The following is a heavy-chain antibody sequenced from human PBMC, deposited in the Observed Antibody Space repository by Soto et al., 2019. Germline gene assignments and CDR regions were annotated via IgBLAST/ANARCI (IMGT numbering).Heavy chain of an antibody. Sequence: QITLKESGPTLVKPTQTLTLTCTFSGFSLSTSEVGVGWIRQPPGKALELLALLYWDDAKRYNPSLKSRLTIPKHTSKKQVALTMTNMDPVDTATYYCVHRAGMGGNSWLPGHWGQGTLVTVSS. CDR2: LYWDDAK. J-gene: IGHJ4*02. CDR3: VHRAGMGGNSWLPGH. V-gene: IGHV2-5*02. D-gene: IGHD6-13*01. CDR1: GFSLSTSEVG.